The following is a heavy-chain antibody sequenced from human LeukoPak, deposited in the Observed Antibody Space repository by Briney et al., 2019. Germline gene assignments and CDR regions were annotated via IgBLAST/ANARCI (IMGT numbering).Heavy chain of an antibody. D-gene: IGHD3-10*01. CDR2: ISPGGDNI. Sequence: PGGSLRLSCAASGFTFSDYYMSWIRQAPGKGLEWVAYISPGGDNIYYADSAKGRFTISRDNSRNSLYLQMNSLRADDTAVYYCAKEMRGPHEFFDYWGQGTLVTVSS. J-gene: IGHJ4*02. CDR3: AKEMRGPHEFFDY. CDR1: GFTFSDYY. V-gene: IGHV3-11*01.